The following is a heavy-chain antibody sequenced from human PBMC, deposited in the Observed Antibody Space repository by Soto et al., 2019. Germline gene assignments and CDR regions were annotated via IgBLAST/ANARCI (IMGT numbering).Heavy chain of an antibody. Sequence: SETLSLTCSVSGGTINSGDYFWSWIRQTPGKGLEWIGHIFYSGTTYYNPSLKSRLTISVDTSKNHFSLRLTSVTAADTAVYYCARDLWVEPELYYYGMDVWGQGTTVTVSS. CDR2: IFYSGTT. CDR1: GGTINSGDYF. CDR3: ARDLWVEPELYYYGMDV. D-gene: IGHD1-1*01. J-gene: IGHJ6*02. V-gene: IGHV4-30-4*01.